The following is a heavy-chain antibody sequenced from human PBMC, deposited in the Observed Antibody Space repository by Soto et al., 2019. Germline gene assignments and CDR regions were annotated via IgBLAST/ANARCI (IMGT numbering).Heavy chain of an antibody. V-gene: IGHV4-59*01. CDR3: ARGTDSSGYYSPGLAFDI. J-gene: IGHJ3*02. CDR2: IYYSGST. Sequence: SETLSLTCTVSGGSISSYYWSWIRQPPGKGLEWIGYIYYSGSTNYNPSLKSRVTISVDTSKNQFSLKLSSVTAADTAVYYCARGTDSSGYYSPGLAFDIWGQGTMVTVSS. CDR1: GGSISSYY. D-gene: IGHD3-22*01.